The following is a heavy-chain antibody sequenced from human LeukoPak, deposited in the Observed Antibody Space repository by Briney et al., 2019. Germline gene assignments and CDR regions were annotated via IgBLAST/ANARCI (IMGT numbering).Heavy chain of an antibody. V-gene: IGHV3-21*01. D-gene: IGHD3-3*01. CDR1: GFTFSSYS. CDR2: ISSSRSYI. J-gene: IGHJ4*02. CDR3: VRDWSFYFDY. Sequence: GGSLRLSCAPSGFTFSSYSMNWVRQAPGKGLEWVSYISSSRSYIYYADSVKGRFTISRDNAKNSLYLQMSSLRVEDTALYYCVRDWSFYFDYWGQGTLVTVSS.